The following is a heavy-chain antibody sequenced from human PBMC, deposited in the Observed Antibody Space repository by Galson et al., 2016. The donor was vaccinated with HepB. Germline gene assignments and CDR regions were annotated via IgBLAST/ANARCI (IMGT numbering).Heavy chain of an antibody. CDR2: IGYEGRSK. CDR3: ARPHPNVGYGMDV. J-gene: IGHJ6*02. D-gene: IGHD3-16*01. Sequence: SLRLSCAASGFSFSNFAMYWVRQAPGKGLEWVAAIGYEGRSKYYIDSVKGRFTISRHNSKNTLYLQMNSLRTEDTAVYYCARPHPNVGYGMDVWVQGTTVTVSS. V-gene: IGHV3-30*03. CDR1: GFSFSNFA.